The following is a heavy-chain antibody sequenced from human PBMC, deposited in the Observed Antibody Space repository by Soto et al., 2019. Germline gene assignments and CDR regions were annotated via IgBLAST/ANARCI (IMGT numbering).Heavy chain of an antibody. CDR2: VYYRGTT. Sequence: SETLSLTCTVTGDSINSRSYYWGWIRQPPGKGLEWIGNVYYRGTTYYNPSLKGRVTISVDTSKNQFSLKLSSVTAADTAVFFCVRHQRYSSGWYIDYWGQGTLVTVSS. CDR1: GDSINSRSYY. J-gene: IGHJ4*02. V-gene: IGHV4-39*01. D-gene: IGHD6-19*01. CDR3: VRHQRYSSGWYIDY.